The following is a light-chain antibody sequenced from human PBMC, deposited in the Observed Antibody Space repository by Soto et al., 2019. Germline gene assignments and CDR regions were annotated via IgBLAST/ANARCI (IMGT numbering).Light chain of an antibody. V-gene: IGKV3-15*01. Sequence: EIVMTQSPATLSVSPGEGATLSCKASQNVYNNLAWYQQRPGQPPRLLIYDASTRATGISARFSGSGCGTEFTLTISSLQSEDFAVYFCQKCRNWPITFGGGTKVDIK. J-gene: IGKJ4*01. CDR2: DAS. CDR1: QNVYNN. CDR3: QKCRNWPIT.